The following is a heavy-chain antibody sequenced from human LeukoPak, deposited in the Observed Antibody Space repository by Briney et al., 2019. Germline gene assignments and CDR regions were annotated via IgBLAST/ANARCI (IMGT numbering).Heavy chain of an antibody. CDR3: ARVMAARREDLNWFDP. V-gene: IGHV4-39*07. CDR2: IYYSGNT. CDR1: GGSISSSGSY. Sequence: SETLSLTCTVSGGSISSSGSYWGWIRQPPGKGLEWIGSIYYSGNTYNPSLKSRVSISVDTSKNQFSLNLTSVNAADTAVYYCARVMAARREDLNWFDPWGQGTLVTVSS. D-gene: IGHD6-6*01. J-gene: IGHJ5*02.